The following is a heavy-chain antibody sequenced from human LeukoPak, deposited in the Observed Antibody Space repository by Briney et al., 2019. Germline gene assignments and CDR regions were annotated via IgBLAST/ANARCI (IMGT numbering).Heavy chain of an antibody. J-gene: IGHJ2*01. CDR1: GGSISSGDYY. V-gene: IGHV4-30-4*01. CDR3: ARVLEGYYDSSGYLGYWYFDL. Sequence: PSETLSLTCTVSGGSISSGDYYWSWIRQPPGKGLEWIGYIYYSGSTYYNPSLKSRVTISVDTSKNQFSLKLSSVTAADTAVYYCARVLEGYYDSSGYLGYWYFDLWGRGTLVTVSS. D-gene: IGHD3-22*01. CDR2: IYYSGST.